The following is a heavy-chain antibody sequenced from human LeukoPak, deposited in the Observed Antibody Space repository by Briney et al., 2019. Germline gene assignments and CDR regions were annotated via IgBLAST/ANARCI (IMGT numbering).Heavy chain of an antibody. D-gene: IGHD3-10*01. CDR2: IYTSGST. CDR3: ARGGAGSIPIDY. CDR1: GGSISSGSYY. Sequence: SQTLSLTCTVSGGSISSGSYYWSWIRQPAGKGLEWIGRIYTSGSTNYNPSLKSRVTISVDTSKNQFSLKLSSVTAADTAVYYCARGGAGSIPIDYWGQGTLVTVSS. V-gene: IGHV4-61*02. J-gene: IGHJ4*02.